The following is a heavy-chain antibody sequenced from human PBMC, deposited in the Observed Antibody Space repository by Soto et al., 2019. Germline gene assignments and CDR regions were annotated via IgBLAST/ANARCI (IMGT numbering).Heavy chain of an antibody. J-gene: IGHJ6*03. CDR1: GYTFSSYY. D-gene: IGHD2-2*01. CDR3: ARDGCSSTSCYLYYYYSMDV. Sequence: ASVKVSCKASGYTFSSYYMHWVRQAPGQGLEWMGIINPSGGSTSYAQKFQGRVTMTRDTSTSTVYMELSSLRSEDTAVYYCARDGCSSTSCYLYYYYSMDVWGKGTTVTVSS. CDR2: INPSGGST. V-gene: IGHV1-46*03.